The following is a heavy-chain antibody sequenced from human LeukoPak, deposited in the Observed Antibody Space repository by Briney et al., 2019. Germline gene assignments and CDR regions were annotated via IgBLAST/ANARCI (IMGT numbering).Heavy chain of an antibody. CDR2: IYYSGST. V-gene: IGHV4-39*01. D-gene: IGHD5-24*01. J-gene: IGHJ4*02. CDR3: ARYRRDGYNFGY. Sequence: PSETLSLTCTVSGGSISSSSYYWGWIRQRPGKGLEWIGSIYYSGSTYYNPSLKSRVTISVDTSKNQFSLKLSSVTAADTAVYYCARYRRDGYNFGYRGQGTLVTVSS. CDR1: GGSISSSSYY.